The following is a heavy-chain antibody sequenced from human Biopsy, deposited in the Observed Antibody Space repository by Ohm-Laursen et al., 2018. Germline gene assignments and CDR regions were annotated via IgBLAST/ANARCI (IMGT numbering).Heavy chain of an antibody. D-gene: IGHD2/OR15-2a*01. CDR3: ARATNSTGWPYYYFYGMDV. CDR2: IYYSGST. J-gene: IGHJ6*02. CDR1: GGSISSDY. Sequence: SETLSLTCTVSGGSISSDYWSWIRQTPGKGLEWIGYIYYSGSTNYNPSLKSRVTISVDTSKKQFSLRLNSVTAADTAVYYCARATNSTGWPYYYFYGMDVWGQGTTVTVSS. V-gene: IGHV4-59*01.